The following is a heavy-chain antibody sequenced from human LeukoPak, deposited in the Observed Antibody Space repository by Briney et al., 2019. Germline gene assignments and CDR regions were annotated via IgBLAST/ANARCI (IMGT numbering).Heavy chain of an antibody. CDR3: ARGRFDIFTGYYLDY. J-gene: IGHJ4*02. Sequence: PSETLSLTCKVSGGSITTYYWNWIRQPPGKGRDWIGYIYYSGSTNYNPSLKSRVTISVDTSKNQFSPKQSSVTAADTAVYYCARGRFDIFTGYYLDYWGQGILVTVSS. CDR1: GGSITTYY. CDR2: IYYSGST. V-gene: IGHV4-59*01. D-gene: IGHD3-9*01.